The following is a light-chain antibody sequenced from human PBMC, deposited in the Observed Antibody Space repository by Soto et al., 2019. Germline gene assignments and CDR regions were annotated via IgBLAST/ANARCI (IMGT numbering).Light chain of an antibody. Sequence: QSALTQPASVSGSPGQSITISCTGTSSDVGSYNLVSWYQQHPGKAPKFMIYEGTKRPSGVSNRFSGSKSGNTASLTISGIQAEDEADYYCCSYAGSRHYVFGTGTKLTVL. CDR3: CSYAGSRHYV. CDR2: EGT. J-gene: IGLJ1*01. CDR1: SSDVGSYNL. V-gene: IGLV2-23*01.